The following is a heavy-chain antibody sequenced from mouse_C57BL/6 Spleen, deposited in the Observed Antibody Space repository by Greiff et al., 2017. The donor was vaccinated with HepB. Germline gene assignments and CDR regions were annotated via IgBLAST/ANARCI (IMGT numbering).Heavy chain of an antibody. J-gene: IGHJ3*01. CDR1: GYAFSSSW. CDR3: TRGENYYGSSPSFAY. Sequence: ESGPELVKPGASVKISCKASGYAFSSSWMNWVQQRPGKGLEWMGRIYPGDGDTNYNGKFKGKATLTADKSSSTAYMQLSSLTSEDSAFYFCTRGENYYGSSPSFAYWGQGTLVTVSA. CDR2: IYPGDGDT. V-gene: IGHV1-82*01. D-gene: IGHD1-1*01.